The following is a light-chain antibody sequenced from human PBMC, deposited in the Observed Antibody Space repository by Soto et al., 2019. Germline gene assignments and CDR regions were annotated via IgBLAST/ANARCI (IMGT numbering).Light chain of an antibody. CDR2: GAS. CDR1: QSVNIN. V-gene: IGKV3D-15*01. Sequence: EIAMTQSPVTLSASPGERVTLSCRASQSVNINLAWYQQRPGQAPRVLIYGASNRASGIPDRFSGSGSGTDFTLTISSLEPDDFALYYCQQYKNYLTFGQGTKVEIK. J-gene: IGKJ1*01. CDR3: QQYKNYLT.